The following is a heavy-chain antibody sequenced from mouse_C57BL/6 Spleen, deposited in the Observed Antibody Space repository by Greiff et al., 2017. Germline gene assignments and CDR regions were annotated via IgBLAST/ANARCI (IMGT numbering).Heavy chain of an antibody. D-gene: IGHD2-5*01. Sequence: EVQLQQSGPELVKPGASVKISCKASGYTFTDYYMNWVKQSHGKSLEWIGDINPNNGGTSYNQKFKGKATLTVDKSSSPAYSVLRSLTSEDSAVYYCARYGIYSNFSFDYWGQGTTLTVSS. J-gene: IGHJ2*01. V-gene: IGHV1-26*01. CDR3: ARYGIYSNFSFDY. CDR1: GYTFTDYY. CDR2: INPNNGGT.